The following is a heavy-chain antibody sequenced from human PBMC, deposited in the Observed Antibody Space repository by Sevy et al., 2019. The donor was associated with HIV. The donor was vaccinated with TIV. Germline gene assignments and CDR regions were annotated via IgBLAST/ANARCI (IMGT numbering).Heavy chain of an antibody. J-gene: IGHJ4*02. D-gene: IGHD4-17*01. CDR3: TRGRRVYADYGVDY. CDR2: IRSEVYGGTT. Sequence: GGSLRLSCTASGFTFGEYSMSWFRQAPGKGLEWVSFIRSEVYGGTTEYAASVKGRFTISRDVSKSIAYLQMSSLKTEETAVYYCTRGRRVYADYGVDYWGQGTLVTVSS. V-gene: IGHV3-49*03. CDR1: GFTFGEYS.